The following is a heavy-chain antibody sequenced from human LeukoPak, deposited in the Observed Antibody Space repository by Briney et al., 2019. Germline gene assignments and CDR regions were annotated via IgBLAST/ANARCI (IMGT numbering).Heavy chain of an antibody. Sequence: ASVKVSCKASGGTFSSYAISWVRQAPGQGLEWMGGIIAIFGTANYAQKFQGRVTITADESTSTAYMELSSLRSEDTAVYYCARDFRYYYDSSGTFDYWGQGTLVTVSS. V-gene: IGHV1-69*13. J-gene: IGHJ4*02. CDR1: GGTFSSYA. CDR2: IIAIFGTA. D-gene: IGHD3-22*01. CDR3: ARDFRYYYDSSGTFDY.